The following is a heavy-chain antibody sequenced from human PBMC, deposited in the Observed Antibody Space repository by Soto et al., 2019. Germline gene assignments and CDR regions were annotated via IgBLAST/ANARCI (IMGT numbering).Heavy chain of an antibody. CDR1: GFTFDDYA. J-gene: IGHJ4*02. CDR2: ISWNSGSI. V-gene: IGHV3-9*01. Sequence: EVQLVESGGGLVQPGRSLRLSCAASGFTFDDYAMHWVRQAPGKGLEWVSGISWNSGSIGYADSVKGRFTISRDNAKNSLYLQMNSLRAEDTALYYCAKDMSAAAPADTYDYWGQGTLVTVSS. CDR3: AKDMSAAAPADTYDY. D-gene: IGHD6-13*01.